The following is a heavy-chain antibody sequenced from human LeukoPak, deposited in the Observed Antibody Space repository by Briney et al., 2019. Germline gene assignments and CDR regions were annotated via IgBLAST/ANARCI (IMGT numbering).Heavy chain of an antibody. V-gene: IGHV6-1*01. CDR1: GDSVSSNSAA. CDR2: TYYRSKWYN. Sequence: SQTLSLTCAISGDSVSSNSAAWNWIRQSPSRGLEWLGMTYYRSKWYNDYAVSVKSRITINPDTSKNQFSLQLNSVTPEDTAVYYCARDSIVVVPDAYYYGMDVWGQGTTVTVSS. D-gene: IGHD2-2*01. J-gene: IGHJ6*02. CDR3: ARDSIVVVPDAYYYGMDV.